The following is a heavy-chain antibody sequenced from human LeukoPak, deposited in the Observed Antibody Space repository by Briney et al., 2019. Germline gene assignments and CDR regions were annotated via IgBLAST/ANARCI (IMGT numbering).Heavy chain of an antibody. CDR2: ISAYNGNT. CDR1: GYTFTSYG. V-gene: IGHV1-18*01. Sequence: GASVKVSCKASGYTFTSYGISWVRQAPGQGLECMGWISAYNGNTNYAQKLQGRVTMTTDTSTSTAYMELRSLRSDDTAVYYCARVNYDILTGYFDYWGQGTLVTVSS. D-gene: IGHD3-9*01. CDR3: ARVNYDILTGYFDY. J-gene: IGHJ4*02.